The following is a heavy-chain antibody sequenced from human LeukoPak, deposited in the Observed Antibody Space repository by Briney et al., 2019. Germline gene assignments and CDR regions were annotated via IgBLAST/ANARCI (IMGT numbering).Heavy chain of an antibody. CDR1: GYTFTNYY. J-gene: IGHJ4*02. V-gene: IGHV1-18*04. CDR3: ARNLNMSSSSWYGHYFDY. Sequence: ASVKVSCKASGYTFTNYYMHWVRQAPGQGLEWMGWISAYNGNTNYAQKLQGRVTMTTDTSTSTAYMELRSLRSDDTAVYYCARNLNMSSSSWYGHYFDYWGQGTLVTVSS. D-gene: IGHD6-13*01. CDR2: ISAYNGNT.